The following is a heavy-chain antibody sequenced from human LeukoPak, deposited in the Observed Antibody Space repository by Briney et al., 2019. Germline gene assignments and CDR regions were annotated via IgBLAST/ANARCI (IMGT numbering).Heavy chain of an antibody. CDR2: IYYSGST. J-gene: IGHJ4*02. D-gene: IGHD4-17*01. CDR3: ARGTTVTTLFDY. Sequence: PSETLSLTCTVSGGSVSSGSYYWSWIRQPPGKGLEWIGYIYYSGSTNYNPSLKSRVTISVDTSKNQFSLKLSSVTAADTAVYYCARGTTVTTLFDYWGQGTLVTVSS. CDR1: GGSVSSGSYY. V-gene: IGHV4-61*01.